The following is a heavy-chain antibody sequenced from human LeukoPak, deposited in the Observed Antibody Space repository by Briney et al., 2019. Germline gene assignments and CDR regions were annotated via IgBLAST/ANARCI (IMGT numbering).Heavy chain of an antibody. V-gene: IGHV1-46*01. J-gene: IGHJ4*02. Sequence: PGGSLRLSCAASGFTFSSYAMHWVRQAPGQGLEWMGIINPSGGSTSYAQKFQGRVTMTRDMSTSTVYMELSSLRSEDTAVYYCASGHEVRGLRDIQGGFDYWGQGTLVTVSS. CDR1: GFTFSSYA. CDR2: INPSGGST. CDR3: ASGHEVRGLRDIQGGFDY. D-gene: IGHD3-10*01.